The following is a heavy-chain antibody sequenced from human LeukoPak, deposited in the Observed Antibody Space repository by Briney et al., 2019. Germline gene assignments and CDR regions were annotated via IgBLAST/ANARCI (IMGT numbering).Heavy chain of an antibody. Sequence: GGSLRLSCAASGFDVSSHHMVWVRQAPGKGLEWVSGVNGNGGSTSYADSVKGRFTIFRDNSKNTVYLQMNSLRVEDTAVYYCAKSLYGGCDYWGQGTVVTVSS. CDR2: VNGNGGST. J-gene: IGHJ4*02. CDR3: AKSLYGGCDY. V-gene: IGHV3-23*01. CDR1: GFDVSSHH. D-gene: IGHD3-16*02.